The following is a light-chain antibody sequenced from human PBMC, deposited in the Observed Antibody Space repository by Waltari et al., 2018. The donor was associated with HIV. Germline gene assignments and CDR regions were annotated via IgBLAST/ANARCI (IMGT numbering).Light chain of an antibody. V-gene: IGLV10-54*04. Sequence: QAGLTQPPSMSKDLRQTATLTCTGDKNNVDHQGAAWLKHRQGHPPKLLFYRNNNRPSGRPDRFAACRSGNTASLNISGLLADDEADYFCAAWDTSLGGWVFGGGTQLTVL. J-gene: IGLJ3*02. CDR3: AAWDTSLGGWV. CDR1: KNNVDHQG. CDR2: RNN.